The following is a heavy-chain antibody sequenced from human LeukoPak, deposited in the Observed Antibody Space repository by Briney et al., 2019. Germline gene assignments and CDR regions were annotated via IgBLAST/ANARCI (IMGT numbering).Heavy chain of an antibody. CDR1: GYSFTSYW. D-gene: IGHD5-18*01. J-gene: IGHJ4*02. V-gene: IGHV5-51*01. CDR3: ARLFAGYSYGFYFEY. Sequence: GESLKISCKGSGYSFTSYWIGWVRPMPGKGLEWMGIIYPGDSETRYSPSFQGQVTISADKSISTAYLQWSSLKASDTAMYYCARLFAGYSYGFYFEYWGQGTLVTVSS. CDR2: IYPGDSET.